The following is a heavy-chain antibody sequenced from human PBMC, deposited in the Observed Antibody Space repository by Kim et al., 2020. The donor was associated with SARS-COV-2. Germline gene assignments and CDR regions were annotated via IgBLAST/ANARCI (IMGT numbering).Heavy chain of an antibody. Sequence: SETLSLTCAVYGGSFSGYYWSWIRQPPGKGLEWIGEINHSGSTNYNPSLKSRVTISVDTSKNQFSLKLSSVTAADTAVYYCARGRVRGVIITRFDYWGQGTLVTVSS. D-gene: IGHD3-10*01. J-gene: IGHJ4*02. V-gene: IGHV4-34*01. CDR1: GGSFSGYY. CDR3: ARGRVRGVIITRFDY. CDR2: INHSGST.